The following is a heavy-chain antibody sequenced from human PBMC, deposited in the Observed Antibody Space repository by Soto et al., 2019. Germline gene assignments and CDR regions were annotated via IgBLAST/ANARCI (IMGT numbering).Heavy chain of an antibody. CDR3: ARELPQRQGRNMDV. Sequence: PSGTLSLTCTVTGGAMTSGDQYWTWIRHRPGEGLEWVGYINHRGSLYYNPSLKSRVSTSVDTSKNQFSLNLSSVTAADTAVYYCARELPQRQGRNMDVWGHGTTVTVSS. CDR1: GGAMTSGDQY. D-gene: IGHD1-1*01. V-gene: IGHV4-31*03. J-gene: IGHJ6*02. CDR2: INHRGSL.